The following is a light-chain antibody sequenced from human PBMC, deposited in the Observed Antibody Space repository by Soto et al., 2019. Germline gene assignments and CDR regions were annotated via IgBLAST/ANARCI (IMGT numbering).Light chain of an antibody. J-gene: IGKJ4*01. CDR3: QQYYSTVLT. CDR2: WAS. CDR1: QSVLYSSNNKNY. Sequence: DIVMTQSPDSLAVSLGERATINCKSSQSVLYSSNNKNYLAWYQQKPGQPPKLLIYWASTRESGVPDRFSGSGSGTDFTLTISSLQAEDGAVYYCQQYYSTVLTFGGGTKVEIK. V-gene: IGKV4-1*01.